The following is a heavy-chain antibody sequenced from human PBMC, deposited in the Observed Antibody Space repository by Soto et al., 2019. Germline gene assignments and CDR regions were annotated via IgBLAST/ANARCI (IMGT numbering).Heavy chain of an antibody. V-gene: IGHV3-48*02. D-gene: IGHD3-3*01. CDR3: ARESRFLEWLSLNWFDP. Sequence: GGSLRLSCAASGFTFSSYSMNWVRQAPGKGLEWVSYISSSSSTIYYADSVKGRFTISRDNAKNSLYLQMSSLRDEDTAVYYCARESRFLEWLSLNWFDPWGQGTLVTVS. J-gene: IGHJ5*02. CDR2: ISSSSSTI. CDR1: GFTFSSYS.